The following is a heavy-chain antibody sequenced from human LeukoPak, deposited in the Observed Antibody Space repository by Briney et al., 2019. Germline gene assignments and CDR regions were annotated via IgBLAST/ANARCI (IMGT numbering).Heavy chain of an antibody. D-gene: IGHD4-17*01. Sequence: GGSLRLSCAASGFTFSSYSMNWVRQAPGKGLEWVSVIYSGGSTYYADSVKGRFTISRDNSKNTLYLQMNSLRAEDTAVYYCARDLFYGDDYWGQGTLVTVSS. CDR2: IYSGGST. CDR3: ARDLFYGDDY. CDR1: GFTFSSYS. V-gene: IGHV3-66*02. J-gene: IGHJ4*02.